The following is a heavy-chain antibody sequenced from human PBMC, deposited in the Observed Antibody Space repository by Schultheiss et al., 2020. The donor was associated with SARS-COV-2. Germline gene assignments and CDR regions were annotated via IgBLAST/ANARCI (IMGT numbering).Heavy chain of an antibody. Sequence: GGSLRLSCAASGFTFSTYGIHWVRQAPGKGLEWVAFIRYDGSNKYYADSVKGRFTISRDNSKNTLYLQMNSLKTEDTAVYYCTLGGHQEYWGQGTLVTVSS. CDR3: TLGGHQEY. D-gene: IGHD3-16*01. CDR1: GFTFSTYG. CDR2: IRYDGSNK. V-gene: IGHV3-30*02. J-gene: IGHJ4*02.